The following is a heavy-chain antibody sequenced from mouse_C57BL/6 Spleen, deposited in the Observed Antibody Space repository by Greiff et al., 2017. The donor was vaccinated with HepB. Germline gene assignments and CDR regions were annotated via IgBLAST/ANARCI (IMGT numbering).Heavy chain of an antibody. Sequence: VQLQQSGPELVKPGASVEISCKASGYAFSSSWMNWVKQRPGKGLEWIGRIYPGDGDTNYNGKFKGKATLTADKSSSTAYMQLSSLTSEDSAVYFCARWLLLYYAMDYWGQGTSVTVSS. CDR3: ARWLLLYYAMDY. CDR1: GYAFSSSW. D-gene: IGHD2-3*01. CDR2: IYPGDGDT. J-gene: IGHJ4*01. V-gene: IGHV1-82*01.